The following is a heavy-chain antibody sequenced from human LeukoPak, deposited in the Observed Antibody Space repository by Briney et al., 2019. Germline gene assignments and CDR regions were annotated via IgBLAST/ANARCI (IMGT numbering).Heavy chain of an antibody. Sequence: SETLSLTCAVYGGSFSGYYWSWIRQPPGKGLEWIGEIDHSGSTNYNPSLKSRVTISVDTSKNQFSLKLSSVTAADTAVYYCVKGWIQAVGNFCWGQGTLVTVSS. J-gene: IGHJ4*02. V-gene: IGHV4-34*01. CDR3: VKGWIQAVGNFC. CDR1: GGSFSGYY. CDR2: IDHSGST. D-gene: IGHD5-18*01.